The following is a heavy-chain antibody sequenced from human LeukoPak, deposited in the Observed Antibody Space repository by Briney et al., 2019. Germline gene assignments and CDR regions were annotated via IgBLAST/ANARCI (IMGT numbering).Heavy chain of an antibody. CDR2: IIPIFGIA. Sequence: GASVKVSCKASGGTFSSYAISWVRQAPGQGLEWMGRIIPIFGIANYAQKYQGRVTITAYKSTSTAYMELSSLRSEDTAVYYCAKAIAARPGNWFDPWGRGTLVTVSS. CDR3: AKAIAARPGNWFDP. J-gene: IGHJ5*02. D-gene: IGHD6-6*01. CDR1: GGTFSSYA. V-gene: IGHV1-69*04.